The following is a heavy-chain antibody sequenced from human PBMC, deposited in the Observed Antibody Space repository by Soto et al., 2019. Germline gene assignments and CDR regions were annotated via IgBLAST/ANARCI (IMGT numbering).Heavy chain of an antibody. CDR1: GFTFSSYA. V-gene: IGHV3-23*01. D-gene: IGHD5-12*01. CDR3: ARLYISGFGCSGYDLSYFQH. CDR2: ISGSGGST. Sequence: EVQLLESGGGLVQPGGSLRLSCAASGFTFSSYAMSWVRQAPGKGLEWVSAISGSGGSTYYADSVKGRFTISRDNSKNTLYLQMNSLRAEDTAVYYCARLYISGFGCSGYDLSYFQHWGQGTLVTVSS. J-gene: IGHJ1*01.